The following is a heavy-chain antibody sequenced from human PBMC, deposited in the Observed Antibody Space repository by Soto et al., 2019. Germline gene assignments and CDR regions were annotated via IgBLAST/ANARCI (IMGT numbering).Heavy chain of an antibody. Sequence: SETLSLTCAVYGGSFSGYYWSWIRQPPGKGLEWIGEINHSGSTNYNPSLKSRVTISVDTSKNQFSLKLSSVTAADTAVYYGARGGSWQRKFPDYWGQGTLVTVSS. J-gene: IGHJ4*02. CDR1: GGSFSGYY. V-gene: IGHV4-34*01. D-gene: IGHD6-13*01. CDR3: ARGGSWQRKFPDY. CDR2: INHSGST.